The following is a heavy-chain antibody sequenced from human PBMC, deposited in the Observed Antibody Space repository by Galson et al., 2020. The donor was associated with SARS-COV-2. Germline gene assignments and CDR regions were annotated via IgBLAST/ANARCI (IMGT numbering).Heavy chain of an antibody. Sequence: QAGGSLRLSCAASGFTFSSYAMHWVRQAPGKGLEWVAVISYDGSNKYYADSVKGRFTISRDNSKNTLYLQMNSLRAEDTAVYYCAREPPWVDCSGGSCYLDYWGQGTLVTVSS. D-gene: IGHD2-15*01. V-gene: IGHV3-30*04. CDR2: ISYDGSNK. CDR1: GFTFSSYA. J-gene: IGHJ4*02. CDR3: AREPPWVDCSGGSCYLDY.